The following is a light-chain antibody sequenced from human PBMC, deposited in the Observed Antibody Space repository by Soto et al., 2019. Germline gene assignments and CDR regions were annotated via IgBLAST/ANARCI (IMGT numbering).Light chain of an antibody. CDR2: DAS. J-gene: IGKJ1*01. CDR1: QSVSSY. V-gene: IGKV3-11*01. CDR3: QQYGSSPWT. Sequence: IVLTQSPATLSLSPLERATLSCRASQSVSSYLAWYQKKTGQDPRMLIYDASNRDTGIPARFSGSGSGTDFTLTISSLETEDFAVYYCQQYGSSPWTFGLGTKVDIK.